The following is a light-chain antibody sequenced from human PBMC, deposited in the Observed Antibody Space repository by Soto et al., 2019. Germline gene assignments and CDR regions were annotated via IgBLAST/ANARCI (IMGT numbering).Light chain of an antibody. V-gene: IGKV3-11*01. CDR3: QQYGSSPL. J-gene: IGKJ3*01. CDR2: DAS. CDR1: QSVSSY. Sequence: EIVLTQSPATLSLSPGERATLSCRASQSVSSYLAWYQHKPGQAPRLLIYDASNRATGIPARFSGSGSGTDFTLTITSLEPEDFAVYYCQQYGSSPLFGPGTKVDIK.